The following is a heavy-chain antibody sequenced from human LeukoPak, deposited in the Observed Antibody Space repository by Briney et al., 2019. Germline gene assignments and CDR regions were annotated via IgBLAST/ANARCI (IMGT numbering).Heavy chain of an antibody. V-gene: IGHV3-30*03. J-gene: IGHJ4*02. D-gene: IGHD3-22*01. Sequence: PGGSLRLSCAASGFTFRSFGMHWVRQAPGKGLEWVTVMSHDGSYKYYADSVKGRFTISRDNSKNTLYLQMNSLRPEDTAVYYCARERGVTTSYFDYWGQGTLVTVSS. CDR2: MSHDGSYK. CDR1: GFTFRSFG. CDR3: ARERGVTTSYFDY.